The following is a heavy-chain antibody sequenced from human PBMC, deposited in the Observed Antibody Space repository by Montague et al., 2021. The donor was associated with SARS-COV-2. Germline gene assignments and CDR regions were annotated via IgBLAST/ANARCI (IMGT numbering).Heavy chain of an antibody. J-gene: IGHJ4*02. CDR2: IDHSGNT. CDR1: GGSISSYY. V-gene: IGHV4-59*12. Sequence: SETLSLTCTVSGGSISSYYWSWIRQPPGKGLEWIGEIDHSGNTNYNPSLKSRVTISVDTSKNQFSLNLTSVTAADTAMYYCARGSRVVGITPGFRYWGQGTQVAVSS. CDR3: ARGSRVVGITPGFRY. D-gene: IGHD2-21*01.